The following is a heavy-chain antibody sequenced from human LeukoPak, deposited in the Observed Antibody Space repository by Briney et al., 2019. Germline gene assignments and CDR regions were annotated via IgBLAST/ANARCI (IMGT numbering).Heavy chain of an antibody. V-gene: IGHV1-2*02. CDR2: INPKNGGA. CDR3: ARELLSYGWSDP. CDR1: GYTFIHYY. Sequence: GASVKVSCKAFGYTFIHYYIQWMRQAPGRGPEWLAWINPKNGGAVYAQKFRGRIALTADTSISTAYMELGGLRSDDTGVYYCARELLSYGWSDPWGQGTLVSVSS. J-gene: IGHJ5*02. D-gene: IGHD3-10*01.